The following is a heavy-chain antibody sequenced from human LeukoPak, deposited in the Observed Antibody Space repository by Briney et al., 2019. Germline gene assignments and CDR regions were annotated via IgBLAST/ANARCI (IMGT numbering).Heavy chain of an antibody. CDR1: GFTFSSYG. V-gene: IGHV3-20*04. CDR2: INWDGGST. J-gene: IGHJ4*02. Sequence: GGSLRLSCAASGFTFSSYGMSWVRQAPGKGLEWVSGINWDGGSTGYADSVKGRFTISRDNAKNSLYLQMNSLRAEDTALYYCARQTYDSDVDYWGQGTLVTVSS. D-gene: IGHD3-10*01. CDR3: ARQTYDSDVDY.